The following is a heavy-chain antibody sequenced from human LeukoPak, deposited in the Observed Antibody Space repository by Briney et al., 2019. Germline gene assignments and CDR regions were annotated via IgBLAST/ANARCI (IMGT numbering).Heavy chain of an antibody. CDR1: GFTFSDYY. Sequence: GGSLRLSCAAPGFTFSDYYMSWIRQAPGKGLESVSYIIGSSSYTNYADSVKGRFTISRDNAKNSLYLQMNSLRAEDTAVYYCARIRGYSYGIDYWGQGTLVTVSS. CDR2: IIGSSSYT. J-gene: IGHJ4*02. V-gene: IGHV3-11*03. CDR3: ARIRGYSYGIDY. D-gene: IGHD5-18*01.